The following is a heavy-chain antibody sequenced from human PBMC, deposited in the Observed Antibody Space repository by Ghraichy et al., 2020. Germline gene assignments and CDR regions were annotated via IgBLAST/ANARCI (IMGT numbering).Heavy chain of an antibody. Sequence: ASVKVSCKTSGSTVTAYFMHWVLQAPLQGLEWMGWINPNSGGTNYAQKFQGRVTMTRDTSISTAYMELSRLRSDDTAVYYCARVRSSTIFGVVTRYYGMDGWGQGTTFT. V-gene: IGHV1-2*02. J-gene: IGHJ6*02. CDR2: INPNSGGT. CDR3: ARVRSSTIFGVVTRYYGMDG. CDR1: GSTVTAYF. D-gene: IGHD3-3*01.